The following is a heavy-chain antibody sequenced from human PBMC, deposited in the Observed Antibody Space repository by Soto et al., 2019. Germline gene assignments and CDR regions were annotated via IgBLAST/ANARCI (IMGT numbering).Heavy chain of an antibody. D-gene: IGHD1-20*01. CDR2: MNPNSGTT. CDR1: GGTFSSHA. CDR3: ASNWNYYYYYMDV. J-gene: IGHJ6*03. V-gene: IGHV1-8*02. Sequence: GASVKVSCKASGGTFSSHAISWVRQAPGQGLEWMGWMNPNSGTTGYAQKFQGRVTMTRNTSISTAYMELSSLRSEDTAVYYCASNWNYYYYYMDVWGKGTTVTVSS.